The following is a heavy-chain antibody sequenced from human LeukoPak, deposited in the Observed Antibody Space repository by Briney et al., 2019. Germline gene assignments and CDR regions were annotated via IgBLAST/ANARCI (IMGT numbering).Heavy chain of an antibody. CDR3: AKGAEIDL. J-gene: IGHJ5*02. D-gene: IGHD3-16*01. CDR2: VTGPGDTT. Sequence: PGGSLRLSCATSGFTFTNYAMNWVRQAPGKGLAWVSAVTGPGDTTYYADSVKGRFFMSREDSKTTVYLQMNSLRAEDTAIYYCAKGAEIDLWGQGTLVTVSS. V-gene: IGHV3-23*01. CDR1: GFTFTNYA.